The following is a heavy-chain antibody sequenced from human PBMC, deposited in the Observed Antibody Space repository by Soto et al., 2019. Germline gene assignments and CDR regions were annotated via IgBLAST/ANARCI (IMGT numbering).Heavy chain of an antibody. J-gene: IGHJ4*02. CDR3: AREKGDYYDSSGYYYFDY. V-gene: IGHV4-31*03. CDR1: GGSISSGGYH. Sequence: SETLSLTCTVSGGSISSGGYHWSWIRQHPXKGLEWIGYIYYSGSTYYNPSLKSRVTISVDTSKNQFSLKLSSVTAADTAVYYCAREKGDYYDSSGYYYFDYWGQGTLVTVSS. CDR2: IYYSGST. D-gene: IGHD3-22*01.